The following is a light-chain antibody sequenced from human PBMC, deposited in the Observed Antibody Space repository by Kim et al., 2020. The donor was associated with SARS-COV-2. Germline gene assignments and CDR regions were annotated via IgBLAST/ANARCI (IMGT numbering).Light chain of an antibody. CDR1: HSVGNNY. Sequence: SPGEGATLSGRASHSVGNNYLAWYQHIPGQAPRLLIYNAASRATGIPDRFRGSGSGTDFTLTINRLEPDDFAVYYCLQYAYSPLTFGGGTKVDIK. V-gene: IGKV3-20*01. CDR3: LQYAYSPLT. J-gene: IGKJ4*01. CDR2: NAA.